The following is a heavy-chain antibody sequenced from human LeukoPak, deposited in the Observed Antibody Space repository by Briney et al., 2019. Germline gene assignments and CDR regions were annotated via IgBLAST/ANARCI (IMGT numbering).Heavy chain of an antibody. J-gene: IGHJ5*02. CDR3: ARAFYDFWSGYYADH. CDR2: ISHTGHTI. V-gene: IGHV3-11*04. CDR1: GFTFSDHY. D-gene: IGHD3-3*01. Sequence: PGGSLRLSCAASGFTFSDHYMSWIRQAPGKGLEWVSCISHTGHTIYYADSVKGRFTISRDNAKNSLYLQMNSLRAEDTAVYYCARAFYDFWSGYYADHWGQGTLVTVSS.